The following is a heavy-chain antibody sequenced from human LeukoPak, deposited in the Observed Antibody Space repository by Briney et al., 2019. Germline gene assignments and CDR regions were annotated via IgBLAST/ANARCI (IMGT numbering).Heavy chain of an antibody. V-gene: IGHV4-4*07. CDR3: ARALEDYDILTGYYFENPYYMDV. Sequence: SETLSLTCTVSGGSISSYYWSWIRQPAGKGLEWIGRIYTSGSTNYNPSLKSRVTMSVDTSKNQFSLKLSSVTAADTAVYYCARALEDYDILTGYYFENPYYMDVWGKGTTVTVSS. D-gene: IGHD3-9*01. CDR2: IYTSGST. J-gene: IGHJ6*03. CDR1: GGSISSYY.